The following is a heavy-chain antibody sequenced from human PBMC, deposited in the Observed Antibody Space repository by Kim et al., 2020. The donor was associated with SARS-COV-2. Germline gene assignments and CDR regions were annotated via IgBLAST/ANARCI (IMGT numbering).Heavy chain of an antibody. D-gene: IGHD6-19*01. Sequence: SETLSLTCTVSGGSISSYYWSWIRQPPGKGLEWIGYIYYSGRTNYNPSLKSRVTISVDTSKNQFSLKLSSVTAADTPVYYCARSRLYGEVAVAGIGWFDPWGQGALVAVSS. J-gene: IGHJ5*02. CDR1: GGSISSYY. CDR3: ARSRLYGEVAVAGIGWFDP. V-gene: IGHV4-59*13. CDR2: IYYSGRT.